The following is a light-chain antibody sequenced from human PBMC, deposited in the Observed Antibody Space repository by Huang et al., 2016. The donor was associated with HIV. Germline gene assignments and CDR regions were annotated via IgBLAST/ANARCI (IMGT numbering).Light chain of an antibody. CDR2: WAS. V-gene: IGKV4-1*01. Sequence: DIVMTQSPDSLAVSLGERATIHCKSSQSLLSTSNNRNNLAWYQQKPGQAPKLLIYWASTRASGVPDRFSGSGSGPDFSLTISSLQAEDVAVYYCQQYFTTPRTFGPGTKVEIK. J-gene: IGKJ3*01. CDR1: QSLLSTSNNRNN. CDR3: QQYFTTPRT.